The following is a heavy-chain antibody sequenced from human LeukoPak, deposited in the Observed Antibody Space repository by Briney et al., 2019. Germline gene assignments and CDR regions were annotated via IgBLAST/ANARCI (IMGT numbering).Heavy chain of an antibody. J-gene: IGHJ3*02. Sequence: PSETLSLTCTVSGASISSYYWSWIRQPPGKGLEWIGCIYYSGNTNSNPSLKSRVTISVDTSKNQFSLKLSSVTAADTAVYYCARTNAFDIWGQGTMVTVSS. CDR1: GASISSYY. CDR3: ARTNAFDI. V-gene: IGHV4-59*01. CDR2: IYYSGNT.